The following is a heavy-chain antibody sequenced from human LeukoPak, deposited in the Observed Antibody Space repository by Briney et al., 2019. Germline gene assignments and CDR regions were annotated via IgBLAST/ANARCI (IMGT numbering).Heavy chain of an antibody. D-gene: IGHD6-13*01. J-gene: IGHJ3*02. CDR3: ARVIHPGSSWAVGI. CDR1: GGTFSSYA. CDR2: IIPIFGTA. Sequence: SVKVSCKGSGGTFSSYAISWVRQAPGQGLEWMGGIIPIFGTANYAQKLQGRVTITTDESTSTAYMELSSLRSEDTAVYYCARVIHPGSSWAVGIWGQGTMVTVSS. V-gene: IGHV1-69*05.